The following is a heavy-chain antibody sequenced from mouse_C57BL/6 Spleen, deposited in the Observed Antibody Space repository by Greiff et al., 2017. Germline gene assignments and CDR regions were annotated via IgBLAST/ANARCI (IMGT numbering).Heavy chain of an antibody. CDR2: LYPGDGDT. CDR1: GYAFSSSW. V-gene: IGHV1-82*01. D-gene: IGHD3-2*02. Sequence: VQLQESGPELVKPGASVKISCKASGYAFSSSWMNWVKQRPGKGLEWIGRLYPGDGDTNYNGKFKGKATLTADKSSSTAYMQLSSLTSEDSAVYFCARRTAQAIFDYWGQSTTLTVSS. J-gene: IGHJ2*01. CDR3: ARRTAQAIFDY.